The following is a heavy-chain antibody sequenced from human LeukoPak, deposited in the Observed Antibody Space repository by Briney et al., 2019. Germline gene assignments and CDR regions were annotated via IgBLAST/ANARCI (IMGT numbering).Heavy chain of an antibody. CDR2: IKQDGSEK. CDR1: GFTFSSYW. CDR3: ARDQREYYDFWSGQDAFDI. J-gene: IGHJ3*02. Sequence: GGSLRLSCAASGFTFSSYWMSWVRQAPGKGLEWVANIKQDGSEKYYVDSVKGRFTISRDNAKNSLYLQMNSLRAEDTAVYYCARDQREYYDFWSGQDAFDIWGQGTMVTVSS. D-gene: IGHD3-3*01. V-gene: IGHV3-7*01.